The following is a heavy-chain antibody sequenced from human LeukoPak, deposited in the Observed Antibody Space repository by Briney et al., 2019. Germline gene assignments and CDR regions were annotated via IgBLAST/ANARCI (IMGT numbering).Heavy chain of an antibody. D-gene: IGHD3-22*01. J-gene: IGHJ4*02. CDR2: ISYDGSNK. V-gene: IGHV3-30-3*01. CDR3: ARGVDSGYIDY. Sequence: GGSLRLSCAASGFTFSSYAMHWVRQAPGKGLEWVAVISYDGSNKYYADSVKGRFTISRDNSKNTLHLQMNSLRAEDTAVYYCARGVDSGYIDYWGQGTLVTVSS. CDR1: GFTFSSYA.